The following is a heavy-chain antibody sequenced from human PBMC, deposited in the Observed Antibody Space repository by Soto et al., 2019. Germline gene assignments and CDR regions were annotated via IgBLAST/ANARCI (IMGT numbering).Heavy chain of an antibody. CDR2: IYYSGST. D-gene: IGHD1-26*01. J-gene: IGHJ6*02. CDR1: SGSISSYY. V-gene: IGHV4-59*01. CDR3: ASSAYSGSYYGPHYYYYGMDV. Sequence: QVQLQESGPGLVKPSETLSLTCTVSSGSISSYYWSWIRQPPGKGLEWIGYIYYSGSTNYNPSLKSRVTISVDTSKNQFSLKLSSVTAADTAVYYCASSAYSGSYYGPHYYYYGMDVWGQGTTVTVSS.